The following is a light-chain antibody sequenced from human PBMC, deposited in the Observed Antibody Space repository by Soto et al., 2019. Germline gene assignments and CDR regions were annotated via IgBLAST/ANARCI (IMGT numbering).Light chain of an antibody. V-gene: IGKV3-11*01. CDR1: QSVYNY. J-gene: IGKJ1*01. CDR2: DAS. Sequence: EIVLTQSPATLSLSPGERATLSCRASQSVYNYLAWYQLKPGQAPRLLIYDASNRAAGIPARFGASGSATAFTLTISSLEPEDFAFYYCQQRNNWSWTFGQGTKVEIK. CDR3: QQRNNWSWT.